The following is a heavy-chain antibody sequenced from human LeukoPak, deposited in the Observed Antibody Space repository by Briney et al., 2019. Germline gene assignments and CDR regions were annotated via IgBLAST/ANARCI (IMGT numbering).Heavy chain of an antibody. J-gene: IGHJ4*02. CDR2: ISDSGDTT. Sequence: GGSLRLSCAVSGITLSNYGMSWVRQAPGKGLEWVAGISDSGDTTKYADSVKGRFTISRDNRKNTLYLQMNSLRDEDTAVYFCAKRGVVIRVILVGFHKEAYYFDSWGQGALVTVSS. CDR3: AKRGVVIRVILVGFHKEAYYFDS. D-gene: IGHD3-22*01. CDR1: GITLSNYG. V-gene: IGHV3-23*01.